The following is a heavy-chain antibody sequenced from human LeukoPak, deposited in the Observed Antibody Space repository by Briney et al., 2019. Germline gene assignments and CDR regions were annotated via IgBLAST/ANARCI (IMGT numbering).Heavy chain of an antibody. CDR3: ARAYCVGDCTVLHIYFDN. Sequence: PSETLSLTCTVSGGSISSGSYYWSWIRQPAGKGLEWIGRIYTSGSTNYNPSLKSRVTISVDTSKNQFSLKLNSVTAADTAVYYCARAYCVGDCTVLHIYFDNWGQGTLVTVSS. CDR1: GGSISSGSYY. J-gene: IGHJ4*02. CDR2: IYTSGST. V-gene: IGHV4-61*02. D-gene: IGHD2-21*02.